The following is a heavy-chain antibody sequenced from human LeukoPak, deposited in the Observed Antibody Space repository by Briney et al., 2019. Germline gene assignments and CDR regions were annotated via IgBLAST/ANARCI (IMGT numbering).Heavy chain of an antibody. D-gene: IGHD2-2*01. CDR1: GFTFSSYA. Sequence: GGSLRLSCAASGFTFSSYAMHWVRQAPGKGLEWVVVISYDGSHEYYADSVKGRFTISRDNSKNTLYLQMNSLRPEDTAVYYCAITFRIDCSSTSCYYYGMDVWGKGTTVTVSS. CDR2: ISYDGSHE. CDR3: AITFRIDCSSTSCYYYGMDV. V-gene: IGHV3-30*04. J-gene: IGHJ6*04.